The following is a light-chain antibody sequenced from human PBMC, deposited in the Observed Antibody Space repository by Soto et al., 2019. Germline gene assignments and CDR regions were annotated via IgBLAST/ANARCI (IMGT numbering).Light chain of an antibody. CDR3: QYLNSFPLT. J-gene: IGKJ4*01. Sequence: IQLTQSPSSLSASVGDRVTITCRASQGIRNYLAWCQQKPGKAPNLLIYLASTLQGGVPSRFSGSGSGTDFSLTISSLQPEDVATYYCQYLNSFPLTFGGGTKVELK. CDR1: QGIRNY. CDR2: LAS. V-gene: IGKV1-9*01.